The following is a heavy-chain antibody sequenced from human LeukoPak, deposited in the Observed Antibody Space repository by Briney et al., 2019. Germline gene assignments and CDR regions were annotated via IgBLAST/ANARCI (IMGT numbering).Heavy chain of an antibody. V-gene: IGHV4-39*01. J-gene: IGHJ3*02. CDR1: GGSISSSSYY. D-gene: IGHD5-18*01. CDR3: AISSTAMVTLNAFDI. Sequence: SETLSLTCTVSGGSISSSSYYWGWIRQPPAKGLEWIGSIYYSGSTYYNPSLKSRLTISVDTSKNQFSLKLSSVTAADTAVYYCAISSTAMVTLNAFDIWGQGTMVTVSS. CDR2: IYYSGST.